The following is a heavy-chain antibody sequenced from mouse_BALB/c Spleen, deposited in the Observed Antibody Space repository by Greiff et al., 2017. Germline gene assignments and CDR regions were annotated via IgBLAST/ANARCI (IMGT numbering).Heavy chain of an antibody. J-gene: IGHJ3*01. Sequence: EVMLVESGGGLVQPGGSLRLSCATSGFSFTDYYMSWVRQPPGKALEWLGFIRNKTNSYTTEYSASVKGRFTISRDNSQSILYLQMNTLRAEDSATYYCASQLTGTTAWFAYWGQGTLVTVSA. D-gene: IGHD4-1*01. CDR2: IRNKTNSYTT. V-gene: IGHV7-3*02. CDR1: GFSFTDYY. CDR3: ASQLTGTTAWFAY.